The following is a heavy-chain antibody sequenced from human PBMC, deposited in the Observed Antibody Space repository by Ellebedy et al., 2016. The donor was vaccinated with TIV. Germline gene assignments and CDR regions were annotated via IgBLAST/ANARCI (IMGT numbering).Heavy chain of an antibody. CDR1: GFTFSSYS. CDR3: ARVGRANYYNYYGMDV. V-gene: IGHV3-48*02. J-gene: IGHJ6*02. CDR2: ISSSSSTI. Sequence: PGGSLRLSCAASGFTFSSYSMNWVRQAPGKGLEWVSYISSSSSTIYYADSVKGRFTISRDNAKNSLYLQMNSLRDEDTAVYYCARVGRANYYNYYGMDVWGQGTTVTVSS. D-gene: IGHD3-10*01.